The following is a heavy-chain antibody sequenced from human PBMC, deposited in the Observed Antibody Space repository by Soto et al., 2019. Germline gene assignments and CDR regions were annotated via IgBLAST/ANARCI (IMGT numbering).Heavy chain of an antibody. J-gene: IGHJ3*02. D-gene: IGHD3-22*01. CDR3: ARQPTYYYDSSCYDPAFDI. CDR1: GYSFTSYW. Sequence: GESLKISCKGSGYSFTSYWIGWVRQMPGKGLEWMGIIYPGDSDTRYSPSFQGLVTISADKSISTAYLQWSSLKASDSAMYYCARQPTYYYDSSCYDPAFDIWGQGTMVTVSS. CDR2: IYPGDSDT. V-gene: IGHV5-51*01.